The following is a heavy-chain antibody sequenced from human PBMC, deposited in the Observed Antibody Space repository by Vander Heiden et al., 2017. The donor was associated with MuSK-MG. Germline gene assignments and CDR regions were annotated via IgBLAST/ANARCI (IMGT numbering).Heavy chain of an antibody. J-gene: IGHJ1*01. D-gene: IGHD1-26*01. CDR2: INPSGAST. CDR1: GNHFTSYY. CDR3: ARGGQGRSYYLYFQH. V-gene: IGHV1-46*01. Sequence: QVQLGQSGAEVKKPGASVEGSCKASGNHFTSYYIPWVRQAPGQGLEWMGIINPSGASTSYAQKFQGRVTMTRDTSTSTVYMELSSLRSEDTAVYYCARGGQGRSYYLYFQHWGQGTLVTVSS.